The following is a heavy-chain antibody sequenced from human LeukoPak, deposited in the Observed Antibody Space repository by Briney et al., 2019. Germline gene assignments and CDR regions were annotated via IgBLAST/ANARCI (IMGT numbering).Heavy chain of an antibody. V-gene: IGHV4-38-2*02. CDR2: IYHSGST. J-gene: IGHJ6*03. Sequence: SETLSLTCTVSGYSISSGYYWGWIRQPPGKGLEWIGSIYHSGSTYYNPSLKSRVTISVDTSKNQFSLKLSSVTAADTAVYYYARVSGYDSYARRYYYMDVWGKGTTVTVSS. D-gene: IGHD5-12*01. CDR3: ARVSGYDSYARRYYYMDV. CDR1: GYSISSGYY.